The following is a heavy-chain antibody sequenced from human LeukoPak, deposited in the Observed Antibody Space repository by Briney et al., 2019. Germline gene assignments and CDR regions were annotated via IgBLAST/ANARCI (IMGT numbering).Heavy chain of an antibody. CDR1: GSTFSNYA. D-gene: IGHD3-16*01. CDR2: ISTNGRST. Sequence: GGSLRLSCATSGSTFSNYAMHWVRQVPGKGLEYVSAISTNGRSTYYANSVKGRFTISRDNSKNTLYLQMGSLRAEDMAVYYCARGVGSLVYYYGMDVWGQGTTVTVSS. V-gene: IGHV3-64*01. CDR3: ARGVGSLVYYYGMDV. J-gene: IGHJ6*02.